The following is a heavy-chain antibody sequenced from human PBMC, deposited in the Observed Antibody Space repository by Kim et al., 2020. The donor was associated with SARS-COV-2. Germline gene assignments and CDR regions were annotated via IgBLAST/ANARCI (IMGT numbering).Heavy chain of an antibody. CDR1: GDSIRSSSYF. Sequence: SETLSLTCTVSGDSIRSSSYFWGWIRQPPEKGLEWIGSIYYSGSTYYNPSLKSRVTMSVDSSKNQFSLRLSSVTAAYTAVYYCARDHKTLGCTGGSCYSDWFDPWGQGTLVTVSS. CDR3: ARDHKTLGCTGGSCYSDWFDP. CDR2: IYYSGST. V-gene: IGHV4-39*07. D-gene: IGHD2-15*01. J-gene: IGHJ5*02.